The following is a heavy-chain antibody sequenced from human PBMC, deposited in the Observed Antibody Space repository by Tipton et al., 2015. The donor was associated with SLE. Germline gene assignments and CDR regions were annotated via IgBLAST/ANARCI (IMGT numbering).Heavy chain of an antibody. V-gene: IGHV4-59*08. CDR3: ASSAYSSRWFQYGMDV. D-gene: IGHD6-13*01. Sequence: TLSLTCTVSGASIGDYYWSWIRQPPGKGLEWIGFIYYTGSTYYNPSLKSRVTISLDSSKDQISLMVTSVTAADTAIYYCASSAYSSRWFQYGMDVWGQGTTVTVSS. CDR2: IYYTGST. J-gene: IGHJ6*02. CDR1: GASIGDYY.